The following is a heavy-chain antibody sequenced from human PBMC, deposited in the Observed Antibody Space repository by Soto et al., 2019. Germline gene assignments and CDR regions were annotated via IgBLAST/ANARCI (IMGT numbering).Heavy chain of an antibody. CDR2: FDPEDGEA. CDR1: GYTLTELS. D-gene: IGHD3-16*01. V-gene: IGHV1-24*01. CDR3: ATFTGYYYYGMDV. Sequence: ASVKVSCKVSGYTLTELSMHWVRQAPGKGLEWMGGFDPEDGEAIYAQKFQGRVTMTEDTPTDTAYMELSSLRSEDTAVYYCATFTGYYYYGMDVWGQGTTVTVSS. J-gene: IGHJ6*02.